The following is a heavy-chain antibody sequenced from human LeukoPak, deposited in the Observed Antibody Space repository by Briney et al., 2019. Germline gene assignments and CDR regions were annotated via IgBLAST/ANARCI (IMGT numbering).Heavy chain of an antibody. J-gene: IGHJ4*02. Sequence: GGSLRLSCAASGFTFRSYWMSWVRQAPGKGLEWVANIKQDGSEKNYVDSVKGRFTISRDNAKNSLYLQMNSLRAEDTAIYYCARDADYRDYWGQGTLVTVSS. CDR2: IKQDGSEK. CDR1: GFTFRSYW. D-gene: IGHD3-16*01. V-gene: IGHV3-7*01. CDR3: ARDADYRDY.